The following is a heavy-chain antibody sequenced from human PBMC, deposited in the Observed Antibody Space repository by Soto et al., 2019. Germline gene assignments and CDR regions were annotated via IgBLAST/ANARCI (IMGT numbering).Heavy chain of an antibody. J-gene: IGHJ4*02. CDR3: ARLLTPHDILTGPDY. V-gene: IGHV1-3*01. CDR1: GYTFTSYA. D-gene: IGHD3-9*01. CDR2: INAGNGNT. Sequence: ASVKVSCKASGYTFTSYAMHWVRQAPGQRLEWMGWINAGNGNTKYSQKFQGRVTITRDTSASTAYMELSSLRSQDTAVYYCARLLTPHDILTGPDYWGQGTLVTVSS.